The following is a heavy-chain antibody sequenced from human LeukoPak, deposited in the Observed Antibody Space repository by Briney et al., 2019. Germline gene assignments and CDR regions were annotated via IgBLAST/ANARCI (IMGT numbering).Heavy chain of an antibody. CDR2: FDPEVGET. V-gene: IGHV1-24*01. D-gene: IGHD3-10*01. J-gene: IGHJ4*02. CDR1: GYTLTDLS. CDR3: ATGLRGFGDFDY. Sequence: GASVKVSCKVSGYTLTDLSMRWVRQAPGKGLECMGGFDPEVGETIYAQKFQGRVTLTEDTSTDTAYMDLSSLTSEDTAVYYCATGLRGFGDFDYWGQGTLVTVSS.